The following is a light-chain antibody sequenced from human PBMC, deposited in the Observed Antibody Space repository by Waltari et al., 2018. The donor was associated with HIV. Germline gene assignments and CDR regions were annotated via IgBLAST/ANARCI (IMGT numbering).Light chain of an antibody. CDR1: QSVSSSY. J-gene: IGKJ1*01. CDR3: QQYGSSPPT. V-gene: IGKV3-20*01. Sequence: ELVLTQSPGTLSLSPGERATLSCRASQSVSSSYLAWYQQKPGQAPRLLIDGASSRATGIPDMFSGSGSGTDFTLTISRLEPEDFAVYYCQQYGSSPPTFGQGTKVEIK. CDR2: GAS.